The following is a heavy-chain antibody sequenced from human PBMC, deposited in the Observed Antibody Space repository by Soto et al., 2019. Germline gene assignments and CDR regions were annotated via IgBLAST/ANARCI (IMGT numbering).Heavy chain of an antibody. V-gene: IGHV4-39*01. Sequence: PSETLSLTCTVSGDSISTNSYSWGWIRQPPGQGLEWIGLFYYSGSTHYNPSLKSRLTVSVDTSKNQFSLKVSSVTAADTAVYYCARVYYYDSSGYGPDYWGQGTLVTVPQ. CDR2: FYYSGST. CDR1: GDSISTNSYS. D-gene: IGHD3-22*01. CDR3: ARVYYYDSSGYGPDY. J-gene: IGHJ4*02.